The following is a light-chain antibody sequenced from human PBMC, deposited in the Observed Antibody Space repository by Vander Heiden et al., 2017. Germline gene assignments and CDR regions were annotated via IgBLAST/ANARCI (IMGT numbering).Light chain of an antibody. CDR3: QQHSNWPLGA. CDR1: QSVSSY. V-gene: IGKV3-11*01. CDR2: DAS. Sequence: EIVLTQSPATLSLSPGERASQSVSSYLAWYQQKPGQAPRLLIYDASNRATGIPARFSGSGSGTDFTLTISSREPEDFAVYYCQQHSNWPLGAFGQGTKVEIK. J-gene: IGKJ1*01.